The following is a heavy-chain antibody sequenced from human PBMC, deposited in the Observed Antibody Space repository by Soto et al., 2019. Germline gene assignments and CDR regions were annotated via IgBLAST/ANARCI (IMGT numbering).Heavy chain of an antibody. V-gene: IGHV1-18*04. CDR3: ARDPHIVVVPAEISSAYNWFDP. J-gene: IGHJ5*02. CDR2: ISAYNGNT. D-gene: IGHD2-2*01. CDR1: GYTFTSYG. Sequence: EASVKVSCKASGYTFTSYGISWVRQAPGQGLEWMGWISAYNGNTNYAQKLQGRVTMTTDTSTSTAYMELRSLRSDDTAVYYCARDPHIVVVPAEISSAYNWFDPWGQGTLVTVSS.